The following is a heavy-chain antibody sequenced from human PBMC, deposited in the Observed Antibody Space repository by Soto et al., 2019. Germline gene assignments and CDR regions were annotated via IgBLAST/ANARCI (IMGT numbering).Heavy chain of an antibody. J-gene: IGHJ4*02. CDR2: INPNSGGT. CDR3: ARDLDSSGWLDY. Sequence: SVQASCTASGYPFTGYYMHWGRQAPGQGLEWMGWINPNSGGTNYAQKFQGWVTMTRDTSISTAYMELSRLRSDDTAVYYWARDLDSSGWLDYWGKGTRVTVSS. D-gene: IGHD6-19*01. CDR1: GYPFTGYY. V-gene: IGHV1-2*04.